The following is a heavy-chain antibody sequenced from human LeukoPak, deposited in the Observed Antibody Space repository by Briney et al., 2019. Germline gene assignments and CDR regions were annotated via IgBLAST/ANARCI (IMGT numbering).Heavy chain of an antibody. CDR1: GGSISSYY. CDR2: IYYSGST. V-gene: IGHV4-59*12. D-gene: IGHD7-27*01. Sequence: PSETLSLTCTVSGGSISSYYWSWIRQPPGKGLEGIGYIYYSGSTNYNPSLKSRVTISIDTSKNQFSLKLSSVTAADTAAYYCARERESHEATGVPSWGQGTLGAVSS. CDR3: ARERESHEATGVPS. J-gene: IGHJ1*01.